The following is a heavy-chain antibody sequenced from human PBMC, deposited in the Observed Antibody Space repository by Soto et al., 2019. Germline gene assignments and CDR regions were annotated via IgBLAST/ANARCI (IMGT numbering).Heavy chain of an antibody. CDR2: IYYRGNA. D-gene: IGHD3-9*01. Sequence: SETLSLTCSVSDDCINSDKDYWGWIRQPPGKGLEWIGSIYYRGNAYYNPSLQTRVTISLDKSRSQFSLKLNSVTAADSAVYLCARLEGLATISYYFDFWGPGALVTVSS. CDR3: ARLEGLATISYYFDF. V-gene: IGHV4-39*01. CDR1: DDCINSDKDY. J-gene: IGHJ4*02.